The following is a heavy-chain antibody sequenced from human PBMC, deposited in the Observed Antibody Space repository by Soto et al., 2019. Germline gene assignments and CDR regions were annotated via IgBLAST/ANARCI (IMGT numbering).Heavy chain of an antibody. V-gene: IGHV3-23*01. CDR3: VKDLGYSLFAMGGGMDV. Sequence: EVQLLESGGGLVQPGGSLRLSCAASGFTFSSYAMSWVRQAPGKGLEWVSAISGSGGSTFYADSVRGRFTTSRDTSKHTVYLQMDRLRVEDTAIYYCVKDLGYSLFAMGGGMDVWGQGTTVTVSS. CDR1: GFTFSSYA. CDR2: ISGSGGST. D-gene: IGHD3-3*02. J-gene: IGHJ6*02.